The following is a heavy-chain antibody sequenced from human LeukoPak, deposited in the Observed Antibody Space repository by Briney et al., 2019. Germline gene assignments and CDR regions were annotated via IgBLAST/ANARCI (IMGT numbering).Heavy chain of an antibody. CDR1: GYSFTSFW. CDR3: ASLPGDYVDY. D-gene: IGHD4-17*01. CDR2: IYPGDSET. Sequence: ESPKISRKGPGYSFTSFWIGLVRQMPGKGLEWMVIIYPGDSETRYSSSSPGKITISAGKSISTAYLQWRSLKASDTAMYYCASLPGDYVDYWGQGALVTASS. V-gene: IGHV5-51*01. J-gene: IGHJ4*02.